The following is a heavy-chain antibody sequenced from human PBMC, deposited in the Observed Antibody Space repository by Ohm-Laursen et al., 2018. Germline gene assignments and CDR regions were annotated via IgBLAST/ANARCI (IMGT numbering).Heavy chain of an antibody. D-gene: IGHD3-10*01. Sequence: TLSLTCTVSGGSITSGGYYWSWIRQHPGKGLECIGYIYYSGGTYYNPSLKSLVTISIDTSKNQFSLNLSSVTAADTAVYHCARLGEGPRLAFDIWGQGTMVTVSS. V-gene: IGHV4-31*01. J-gene: IGHJ3*02. CDR1: GGSITSGGYY. CDR2: IYYSGGT. CDR3: ARLGEGPRLAFDI.